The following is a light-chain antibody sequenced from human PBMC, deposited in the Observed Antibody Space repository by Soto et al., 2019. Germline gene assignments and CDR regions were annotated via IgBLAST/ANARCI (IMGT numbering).Light chain of an antibody. CDR3: QAWDSSAVLV. J-gene: IGLJ1*01. V-gene: IGLV3-1*01. CDR1: KLGDKY. Sequence: YELTQPPSVSVSPGQTASITCSGDKLGDKYVCWYQQKPGQSPVLVIYQDTKRPSGIPERFSGSNSGNTATLTISGTQAMDEADYYCQAWDSSAVLVFGTGTKLTVL. CDR2: QDT.